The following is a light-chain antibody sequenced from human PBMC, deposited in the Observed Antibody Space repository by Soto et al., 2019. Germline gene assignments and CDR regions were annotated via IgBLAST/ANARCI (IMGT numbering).Light chain of an antibody. V-gene: IGKV1-12*01. CDR1: QDLSRW. CDR2: AAA. CDR3: HQATSFPPT. J-gene: IGKJ1*01. Sequence: DVHMTQSPSSVSASVGDRVTITCRASQDLSRWLAWYQQRPGKAPKALIYAAASLQSGVPSRFRGSGAGTEYTLTIDSLQPEDFATYYCHQATSFPPTFGQGTTVVI.